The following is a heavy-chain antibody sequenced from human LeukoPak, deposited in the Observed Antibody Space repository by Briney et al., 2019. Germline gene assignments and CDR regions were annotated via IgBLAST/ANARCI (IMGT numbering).Heavy chain of an antibody. J-gene: IGHJ3*02. V-gene: IGHV3-66*01. CDR1: GFTFDDYA. D-gene: IGHD6-25*01. CDR3: ARGVRRRPDAFDI. CDR2: IYSGGST. Sequence: HPGGSLRLSCAASGFTFDDYAMHWVRQAPGKGLEWVSVIYSGGSTYYADSVKGRFTISRDNSKNTLYLQMNSLRAEDTAVYYCARGVRRRPDAFDIWGQGTMVTVSS.